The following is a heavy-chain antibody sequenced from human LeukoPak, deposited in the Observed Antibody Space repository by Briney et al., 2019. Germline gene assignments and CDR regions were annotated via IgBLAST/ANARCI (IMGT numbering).Heavy chain of an antibody. CDR3: ARDGPTWCAGDCYSVY. CDR2: IRHDGRNK. Sequence: GGSLSLSCAASGFTFRSYGMDWVRQAPGKGLEWVAFIRHDGRNKYYADSVEGRFTIFRDNSKNTLYLEMNSLRAEDTAVYYCARDGPTWCAGDCYSVYWGQGTLVTVSS. D-gene: IGHD2-21*02. V-gene: IGHV3-30*02. CDR1: GFTFRSYG. J-gene: IGHJ4*02.